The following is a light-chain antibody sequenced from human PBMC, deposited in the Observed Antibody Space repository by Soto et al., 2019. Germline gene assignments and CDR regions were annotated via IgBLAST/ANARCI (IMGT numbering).Light chain of an antibody. CDR1: SSNLGAGYD. CDR3: QSYDSSSVV. V-gene: IGLV1-40*01. J-gene: IGLJ2*01. Sequence: QSVLTQPPSVSGAPGQRVTISCTGSSSNLGAGYDVHWYKQLPGTAPKLLIYGNSNRPSGVPDRFSGSKSGTSASLAITGLQAEDEADYYCQSYDSSSVVFGGGTKLTVL. CDR2: GNS.